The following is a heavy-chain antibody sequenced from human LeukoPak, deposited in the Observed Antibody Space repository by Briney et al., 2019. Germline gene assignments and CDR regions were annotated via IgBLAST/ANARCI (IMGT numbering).Heavy chain of an antibody. CDR3: ARGERYYYGSGSYSY. Sequence: SETLSLTCTVSGGSISSYYRSWIRQPPGKGLEWIGYIYYSGSTNYNPSLKSRVTISVDTSKNQFSLKLSSVTAADTAVYYCARGERYYYGSGSYSYWGQGTLVTVSS. CDR2: IYYSGST. CDR1: GGSISSYY. V-gene: IGHV4-59*01. D-gene: IGHD3-10*01. J-gene: IGHJ4*02.